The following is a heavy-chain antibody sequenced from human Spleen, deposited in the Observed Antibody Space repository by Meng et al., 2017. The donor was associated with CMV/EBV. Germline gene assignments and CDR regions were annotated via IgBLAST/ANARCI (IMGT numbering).Heavy chain of an antibody. CDR1: GFTFSIYW. V-gene: IGHV3-7*01. CDR3: VRDFRWVHLREYGMDV. CDR2: IKQDGTEK. D-gene: IGHD3-16*01. J-gene: IGHJ6*02. Sequence: GASLKISCAASGFTFSIYWMSWVRQLPGKGLEWVANIKQDGTEKNSADSVKGRFTISRDNGENSLYLQRNSLRAEDTAVYFCVRDFRWVHLREYGMDVWGQGTTVTVSS.